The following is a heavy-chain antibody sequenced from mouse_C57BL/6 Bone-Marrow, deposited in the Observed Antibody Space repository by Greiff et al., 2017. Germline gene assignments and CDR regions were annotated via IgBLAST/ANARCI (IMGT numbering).Heavy chain of an antibody. CDR2: IYPRSGNT. D-gene: IGHD1-1*01. CDR1: GYTFTSYG. CDR3: ARYYFYAMDY. J-gene: IGHJ4*01. V-gene: IGHV1-81*01. Sequence: VQGVESGAELARPGASVKLSCKASGYTFTSYGISWVKQRTGQGLEWIGEIYPRSGNTYYNEKFKGEATLTADKSSSTAYMELRSLTSEDSAVXFCARYYFYAMDYWGQGTSVTVSS.